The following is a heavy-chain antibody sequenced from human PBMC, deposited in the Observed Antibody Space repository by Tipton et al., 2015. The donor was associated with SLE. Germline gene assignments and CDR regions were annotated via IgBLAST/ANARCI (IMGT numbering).Heavy chain of an antibody. D-gene: IGHD6-6*01. V-gene: IGHV4-38-2*02. J-gene: IGHJ4*02. CDR3: ARHPGARHFDY. CDR2: IYRTGTT. Sequence: TLSLTCIVSDDSVSSAYYWAWIRQPPGKGLQWIACIYRTGTTYVNPSLKSRVTISVDTSKNQFSLKLSSVTAADTAVYYCARHPGARHFDYWGQGTLVTVSS. CDR1: DDSVSSAYY.